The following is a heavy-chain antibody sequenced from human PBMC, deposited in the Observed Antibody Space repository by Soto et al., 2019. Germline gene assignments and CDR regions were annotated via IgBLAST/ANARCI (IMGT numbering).Heavy chain of an antibody. CDR2: ISSSSSYI. V-gene: IGHV3-21*01. CDR3: ARGVYYYDSSGYYGY. CDR1: GFTFSSYS. D-gene: IGHD3-22*01. Sequence: EVQLVESGGGLVKPGGSLRLSCAASGFTFSSYSMNWVRQAPGKGLEWVSSISSSSSYIYYADSVKGRFTICRDNAKNSLYLQMNSLRAEDTAVYYCARGVYYYDSSGYYGYWGQGTLVTVSS. J-gene: IGHJ4*02.